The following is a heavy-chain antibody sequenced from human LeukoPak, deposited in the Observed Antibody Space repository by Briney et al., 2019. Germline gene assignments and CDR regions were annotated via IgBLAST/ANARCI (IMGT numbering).Heavy chain of an antibody. CDR3: ARDGGGLNDIHADY. D-gene: IGHD3-9*01. J-gene: IGHJ4*02. V-gene: IGHV1-2*02. CDR2: INPNSGGT. CDR1: GYTFTGYY. Sequence: GASVKVSCKASGYTFTGYYMHRVRQAPGQGLEWMGWINPNSGGTNYAQKFQGRVTMTRDTSISTAYMELSRLRSDDTAVYYCARDGGGLNDIHADYWGQGTLVTVSS.